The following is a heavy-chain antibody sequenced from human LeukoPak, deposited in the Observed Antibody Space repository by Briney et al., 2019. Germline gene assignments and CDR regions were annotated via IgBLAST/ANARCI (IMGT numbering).Heavy chain of an antibody. J-gene: IGHJ4*02. CDR2: INAGNGNA. CDR1: GYTFTSYA. CDR3: ARGSRYSSSCNFDY. D-gene: IGHD6-13*01. V-gene: IGHV1-3*01. Sequence: ASVKVSCKASGYTFTSYAMHWVRQAPGHRLEWMGWINAGNGNAKYSQKFQGRVTITRDTSASTAYMELSSLRSADTAVYYCARGSRYSSSCNFDYWGQGTLVTVSS.